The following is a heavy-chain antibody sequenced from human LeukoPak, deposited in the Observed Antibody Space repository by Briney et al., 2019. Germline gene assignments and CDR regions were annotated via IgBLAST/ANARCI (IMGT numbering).Heavy chain of an antibody. CDR2: IYTSGST. CDR3: ARDRGPSGSYYDAFDI. J-gene: IGHJ3*02. V-gene: IGHV4-4*07. D-gene: IGHD1-26*01. Sequence: PSETLSLTCTVPGGSISSYYWSWIRQPAGKGLEWIGRIYTSGSTNYNPSLKSRVTMSVDTSKNQFSLKLSSVTAADTAVYYCARDRGPSGSYYDAFDIWGQGTMVTVSP. CDR1: GGSISSYY.